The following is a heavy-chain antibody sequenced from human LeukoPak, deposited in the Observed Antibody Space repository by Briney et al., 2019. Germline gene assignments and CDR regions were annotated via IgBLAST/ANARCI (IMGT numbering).Heavy chain of an antibody. D-gene: IGHD6-6*01. Sequence: KSSETLSLTCSVSGGSISSLYWSWIRQPPGKGLEWIGYIYYTGSTNYNPSLKSRVTIFVDMSKNQFSLKLSSVTAADTAVYYCARNRAYSSSSPFDYWGQGTLVTVSS. V-gene: IGHV4-59*08. CDR1: GGSISSLY. CDR3: ARNRAYSSSSPFDY. CDR2: IYYTGST. J-gene: IGHJ4*02.